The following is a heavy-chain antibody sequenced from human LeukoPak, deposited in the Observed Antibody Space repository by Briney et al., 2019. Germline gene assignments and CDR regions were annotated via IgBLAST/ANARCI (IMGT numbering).Heavy chain of an antibody. J-gene: IGHJ4*02. CDR3: ARDPLYCGGDCYHDY. D-gene: IGHD2-21*02. CDR2: INTDGSST. Sequence: GGSLRLSCAASGFTFSSYWMHWVRQAPGKGLVWVSRINTDGSSTTYADSVKGRFTISRDNAKNSLYLQMNSLRVEDTAVYYCARDPLYCGGDCYHDYWGQGTLVTVSS. V-gene: IGHV3-74*01. CDR1: GFTFSSYW.